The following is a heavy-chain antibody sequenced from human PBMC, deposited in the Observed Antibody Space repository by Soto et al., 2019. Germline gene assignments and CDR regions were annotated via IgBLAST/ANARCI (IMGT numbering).Heavy chain of an antibody. CDR1: GYSFTSYW. CDR2: IYPGDSDT. J-gene: IGHJ4*02. V-gene: IGHV5-51*01. Sequence: ESLNISFKGSGYSFTSYWIGCVLQMPGKGLEWMGIIYPGDSDTRYSPSFQGQVTISADKSISTAYLQWSSLKASDTAMYYCARLIWNYTAGLLYWGQGTLVTVSS. CDR3: ARLIWNYTAGLLY. D-gene: IGHD1-7*01.